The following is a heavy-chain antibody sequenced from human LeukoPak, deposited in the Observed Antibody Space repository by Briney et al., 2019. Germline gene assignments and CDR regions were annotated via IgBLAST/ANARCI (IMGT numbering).Heavy chain of an antibody. CDR3: ARGSYYDSSGYPDY. CDR2: ISSTITYI. Sequence: GGSLRLSCAASGFTFNSYSMNWVRQAPGKGLEWVSSISSTITYIYYADSVKGRFTISRDNAKNSLSLQMNSLRAEDTAVYYCARGSYYDSSGYPDYWGQGTLVTASS. J-gene: IGHJ4*02. V-gene: IGHV3-21*01. CDR1: GFTFNSYS. D-gene: IGHD3-22*01.